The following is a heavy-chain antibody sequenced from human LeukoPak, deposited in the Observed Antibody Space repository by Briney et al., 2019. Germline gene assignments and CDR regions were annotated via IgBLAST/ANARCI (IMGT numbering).Heavy chain of an antibody. Sequence: GASLRLSCAAAGFTVSSYAMSWVSQDRGKGLEWVSTFSTSGGSTYYADSVKGRFTISRDNSKNTLYLQMNSLRAEDTAVYYFAKSHYYDSSGYYTPRFDYWGQGTLVTVSS. V-gene: IGHV3-23*01. D-gene: IGHD3-22*01. CDR3: AKSHYYDSSGYYTPRFDY. J-gene: IGHJ4*02. CDR1: GFTVSSYA. CDR2: FSTSGGST.